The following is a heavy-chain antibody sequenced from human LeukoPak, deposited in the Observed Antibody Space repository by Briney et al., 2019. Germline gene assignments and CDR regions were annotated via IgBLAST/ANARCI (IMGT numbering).Heavy chain of an antibody. CDR2: MSYDGSKE. J-gene: IGHJ4*02. Sequence: PGGSLRLSCAASGFTFSAYAMHWVRQAPGKGLEWVAVMSYDGSKEHYADPVKGRFTISRDNSKDRLYLQMNSLRAEDTAIYYCAKGYTSGWSEGYLDYWGQGTLVTVSS. CDR1: GFTFSAYA. D-gene: IGHD6-19*01. V-gene: IGHV3-30*04. CDR3: AKGYTSGWSEGYLDY.